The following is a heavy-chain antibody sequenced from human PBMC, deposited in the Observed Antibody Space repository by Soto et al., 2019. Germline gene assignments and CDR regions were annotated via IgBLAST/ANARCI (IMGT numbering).Heavy chain of an antibody. D-gene: IGHD3-9*01. CDR2: IYHSGST. V-gene: IGHV4-4*02. Sequence: SETLSLTCAVSSGSINISNFWSWVRQPPGKRLEWIGDIYHSGSTNYNPPLKSRLTMSLDASKNQFSMRLTSVTAADAAVYFCARQMRGPIPYFGWLSPLTSWGQGTQVTVSS. CDR1: SGSINISNF. J-gene: IGHJ5*02. CDR3: ARQMRGPIPYFGWLSPLTS.